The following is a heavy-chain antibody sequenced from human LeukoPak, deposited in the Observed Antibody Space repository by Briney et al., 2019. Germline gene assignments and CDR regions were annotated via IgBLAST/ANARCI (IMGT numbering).Heavy chain of an antibody. CDR1: CGALQYYY. V-gene: IGHV4-34*01. CDR2: IKPSGRT. CDR3: ARRDYLDHFYYIDV. J-gene: IGHJ6*03. Sequence: SGTPSPPLAVYCGALQYYYWDLVRPPPRKGLGGVGEIKPSGRTNYNPSLESRVTISVDTSRNHFSLKLSSVTAADTAVYYCARRDYLDHFYYIDVWDKGNTVTVSS. D-gene: IGHD3-10*01.